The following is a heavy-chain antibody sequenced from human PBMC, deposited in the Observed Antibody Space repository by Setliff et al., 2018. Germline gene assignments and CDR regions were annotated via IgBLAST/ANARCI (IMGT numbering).Heavy chain of an antibody. V-gene: IGHV3-7*01. CDR1: GFTFSSYW. D-gene: IGHD1-26*01. CDR2: IKEDGSEK. Sequence: GGSLRLSCAASGFTFSSYWMSWVRQAPGKGLEWVANIKEDGSEKYYVDSVKGRFTMSRDNAKNSLYLQMNSLRAEDTAVYYCAREVVGAPSTFDIWGQGTMVTVSS. J-gene: IGHJ3*02. CDR3: AREVVGAPSTFDI.